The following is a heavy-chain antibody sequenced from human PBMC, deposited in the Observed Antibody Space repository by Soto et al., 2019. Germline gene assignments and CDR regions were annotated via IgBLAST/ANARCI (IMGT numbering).Heavy chain of an antibody. D-gene: IGHD5-18*01. Sequence: SGGSLILSCAASGFTFSSYAMSWVRQAPGKGLEWVSAISGSGGSTYYADSVKGRFTISRDNSKNTLYLQMNSLRAEDTAVYYCAKRAIVDTAMVPGYFDYWGQGTLVTVSS. CDR3: AKRAIVDTAMVPGYFDY. CDR1: GFTFSSYA. J-gene: IGHJ4*02. V-gene: IGHV3-23*01. CDR2: ISGSGGST.